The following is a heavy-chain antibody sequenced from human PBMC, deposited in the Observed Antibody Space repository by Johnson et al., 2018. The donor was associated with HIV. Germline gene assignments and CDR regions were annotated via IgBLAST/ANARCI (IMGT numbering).Heavy chain of an antibody. CDR1: GFTFSSYA. V-gene: IGHV3-30-3*01. CDR2: ISYDGSNK. CDR3: ARDHSSSWYRGFGGAFDI. Sequence: QVQLVESGGGVVQPGRSLRLSCAASGFTFSSYAFHWVRQAPAKGLEWVASISYDGSNKYYADSVKGRFTISRDNSKNTLYLQMNSLRAEDTAVYYCARDHSSSWYRGFGGAFDIWGQGTMVTVSS. J-gene: IGHJ3*02. D-gene: IGHD6-13*01.